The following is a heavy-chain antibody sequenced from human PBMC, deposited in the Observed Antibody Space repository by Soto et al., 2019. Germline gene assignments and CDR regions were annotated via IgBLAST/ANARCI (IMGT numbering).Heavy chain of an antibody. V-gene: IGHV3-11*01. Sequence: QVQLVESGGGLVKPGGSLRLSCAASGFTFSDYYMSWIRQAPGKGLEWVSYISSSGSTIYYADSVKGRFTISRDNAKNSLYLQMNSLRAEDTAVYYCARPARSYHPAAGLWDYYYYMDVWGKGTTVTVSS. CDR3: ARPARSYHPAAGLWDYYYYMDV. CDR2: ISSSGSTI. CDR1: GFTFSDYY. J-gene: IGHJ6*03. D-gene: IGHD6-13*01.